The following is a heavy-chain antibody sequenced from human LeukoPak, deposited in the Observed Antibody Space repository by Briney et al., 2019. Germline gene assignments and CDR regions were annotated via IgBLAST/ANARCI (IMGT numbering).Heavy chain of an antibody. Sequence: GASVKVSCKASGYTFTSYGISWVRQAPGQGLEWMGWISAYNGNTNYAQKLQGRVTMTRDTSISTAYMELSRLRSDDTAVYYCAKVSSPDSYDYVWGSYRWNWFDPWGQGTLVTVSS. CDR2: ISAYNGNT. D-gene: IGHD3-16*02. V-gene: IGHV1-18*01. CDR1: GYTFTSYG. J-gene: IGHJ5*02. CDR3: AKVSSPDSYDYVWGSYRWNWFDP.